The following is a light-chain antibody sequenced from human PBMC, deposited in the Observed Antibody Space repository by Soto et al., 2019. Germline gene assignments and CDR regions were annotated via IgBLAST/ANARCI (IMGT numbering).Light chain of an antibody. CDR1: SSNIGGKT. Sequence: QSVLTQPPSASGTPGQRVTISCSGSSSNIGGKTVNWYQQLPGTAPKLLIYSDNQRPSGVPDRFSGSKSGTSASLAISGLQSGDEAGYFCAAWDDSLNGVVFGGGTKLTVL. J-gene: IGLJ2*01. CDR3: AAWDDSLNGVV. CDR2: SDN. V-gene: IGLV1-44*01.